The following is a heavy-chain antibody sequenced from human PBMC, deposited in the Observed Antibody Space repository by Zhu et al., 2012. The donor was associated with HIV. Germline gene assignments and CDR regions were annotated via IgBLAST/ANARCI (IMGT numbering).Heavy chain of an antibody. D-gene: IGHD1-26*01. CDR2: INHSGGT. J-gene: IGHJ5*02. CDR3: ARKWGAAFDH. CDR1: GGSFSDSY. V-gene: IGHV4-34*01. Sequence: QVQLQQWGAGPLKPSETLSLTCAVYGGSFSDSYWNWIRQPPGKGLEWIGEINHSGGTKYNPSLKSRVTILVDTSKNQFSLKLHSVTAADTAVYFCARKWGAAFDHWGSGIPRSPVSS.